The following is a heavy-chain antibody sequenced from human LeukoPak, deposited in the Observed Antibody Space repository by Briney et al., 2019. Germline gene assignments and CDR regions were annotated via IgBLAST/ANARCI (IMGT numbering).Heavy chain of an antibody. V-gene: IGHV4-38-2*02. CDR3: ARENYGSGSYYNVHDEDY. Sequence: PSETLSLTCTVSGYSISSGYYWGWIRQPPGKGLEWIGSIYHSGSTYYNPSLKSRVTISVDTSKNQFSLKLSSVTAADTAVYYCARENYGSGSYYNVHDEDYWGQGTLVTVSS. CDR1: GYSISSGYY. D-gene: IGHD3-10*01. CDR2: IYHSGST. J-gene: IGHJ4*02.